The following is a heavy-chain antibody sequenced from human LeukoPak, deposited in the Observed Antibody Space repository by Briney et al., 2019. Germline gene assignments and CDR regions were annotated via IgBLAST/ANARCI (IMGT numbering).Heavy chain of an antibody. J-gene: IGHJ4*02. CDR2: ISGSGGST. CDR3: AKTAPYSGSYYFDY. CDR1: GITLSNYG. V-gene: IGHV3-23*01. D-gene: IGHD1-26*01. Sequence: PGGSLRLSCAVSGITLSNYGMSWVRQAPGKGLEWVSAISGSGGSTYYADSVKGRFTISRDNSKNTLYLQMDSMRAEDTAVYYCAKTAPYSGSYYFDYWGQGTLVTVSP.